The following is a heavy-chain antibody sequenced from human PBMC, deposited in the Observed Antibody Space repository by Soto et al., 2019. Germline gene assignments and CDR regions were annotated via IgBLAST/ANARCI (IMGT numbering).Heavy chain of an antibody. D-gene: IGHD6-13*01. CDR3: ARRVISSWYGY. CDR1: GGSISSSSYY. V-gene: IGHV4-39*01. Sequence: QLQLQESGPGLVKPSETLSLTCTVSGGSISSSSYYWGWIRQPPGKGLEWIGSIYYSGITYYNPSLKSRVTISVATSKTQFSLKLSSVTAADTAVYYCARRVISSWYGYWGQGTLVTVSS. CDR2: IYYSGIT. J-gene: IGHJ4*02.